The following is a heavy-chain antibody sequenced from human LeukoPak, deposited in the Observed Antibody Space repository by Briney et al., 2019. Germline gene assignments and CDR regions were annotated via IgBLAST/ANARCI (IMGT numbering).Heavy chain of an antibody. V-gene: IGHV4-59*12. D-gene: IGHD6-6*01. Sequence: SETLSLTCTVSGGSISSYYWSWIRQPPGKGLEWIGYIYYSGSTYYNPSLKSRVTISVDTSKNQFSLKLSSVTAADTAVYYCARDGIAARRGDDYWGQGTLVTVSS. CDR3: ARDGIAARRGDDY. CDR1: GGSISSYY. J-gene: IGHJ4*02. CDR2: IYYSGST.